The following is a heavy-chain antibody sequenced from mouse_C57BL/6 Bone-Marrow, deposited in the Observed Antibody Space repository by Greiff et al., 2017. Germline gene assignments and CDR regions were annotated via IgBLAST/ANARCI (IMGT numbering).Heavy chain of an antibody. CDR3: ARNYDGYSYYFDY. Sequence: EVQLQQSGPGLVKPSQSLSLTCSVTGYSITSGYYWNWIRQFPGNKLEWMGYISYDGSNNYNPSLKNRISITRDPSKNQFFLKLNSVTTEDTASYYCARNYDGYSYYFDYWGQGTTLTVSS. V-gene: IGHV3-6*01. J-gene: IGHJ2*01. CDR1: GYSITSGYY. CDR2: ISYDGSN. D-gene: IGHD2-3*01.